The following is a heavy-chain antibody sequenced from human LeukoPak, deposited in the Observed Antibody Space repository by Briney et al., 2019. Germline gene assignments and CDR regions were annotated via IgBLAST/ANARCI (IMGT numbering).Heavy chain of an antibody. D-gene: IGHD6-19*01. CDR3: AKDLRAMAGIDY. CDR2: ISYDGSNK. Sequence: GGSLRLSCAASGLTVSSNYMSWVRQAPGKGLEWVAVISYDGSNKYYADSVKGRFTISRDNSKNTLYLQMNSLRAEDTAVFYCAKDLRAMAGIDYWGQGTLVTVSS. V-gene: IGHV3-30*18. J-gene: IGHJ4*02. CDR1: GLTVSSNY.